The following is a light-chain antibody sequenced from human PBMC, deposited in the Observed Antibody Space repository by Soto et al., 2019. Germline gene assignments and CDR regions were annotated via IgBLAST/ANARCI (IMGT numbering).Light chain of an antibody. Sequence: EVVMTQSPATLSVSPGERASLSCRASESVRGSLAWYHQRPGQAPRLLIYGASTRATGIPARFSGSGSGTEFTLTISSLQSEDSGVYYCQRYNSWPLTFGPGTKVDIK. J-gene: IGKJ1*01. CDR1: ESVRGS. CDR2: GAS. CDR3: QRYNSWPLT. V-gene: IGKV3D-15*01.